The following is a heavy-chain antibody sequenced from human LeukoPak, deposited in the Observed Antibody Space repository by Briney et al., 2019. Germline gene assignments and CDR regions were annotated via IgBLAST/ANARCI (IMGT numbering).Heavy chain of an antibody. D-gene: IGHD3-3*01. CDR2: LSSSSTSI. J-gene: IGHJ3*02. CDR1: GFTFSSYS. CDR3: ARDTRLNAFDI. Sequence: GGSLRLSCAASGFTFSSYSMNWVRQAPGKGLEWVSFLSSSSTSIYYADSVKGRFTISRDNAKNSLYLQMNSLRAEDTAVYYCARDTRLNAFDIWGQGTMVTVSS. V-gene: IGHV3-48*01.